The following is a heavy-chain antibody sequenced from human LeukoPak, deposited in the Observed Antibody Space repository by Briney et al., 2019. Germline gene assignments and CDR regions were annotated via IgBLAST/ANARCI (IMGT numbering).Heavy chain of an antibody. V-gene: IGHV3-23*01. CDR1: GFTFSSYA. Sequence: GGSLRLSCAASGFTFSSYAMSWVRQAPGKGLEWVSAISGSGGSTYYADSVKGRFTISRDNSKNTLYLQMNGLRAEDTAVYYCAKDYYYDSSGYYYSYWYFDLWGRGTLVTVSS. CDR2: ISGSGGST. J-gene: IGHJ2*01. D-gene: IGHD3-22*01. CDR3: AKDYYYDSSGYYYSYWYFDL.